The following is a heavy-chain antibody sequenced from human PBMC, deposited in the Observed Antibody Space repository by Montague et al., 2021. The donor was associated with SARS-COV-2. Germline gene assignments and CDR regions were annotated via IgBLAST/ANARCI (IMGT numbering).Heavy chain of an antibody. CDR2: INYSGRT. J-gene: IGHJ4*02. Sequence: SETLSLTCTVSGGSISSYYWNWIRQPPGKGLEWIGYINYSGRTNSNPSLTSRVTVSVDTSKNQFSLTLSSVTAADTAVYYCARGGGSGYRYYLDYWGQGSLVTVSS. V-gene: IGHV4-59*01. CDR3: ARGGGSGYRYYLDY. CDR1: GGSISSYY. D-gene: IGHD3-22*01.